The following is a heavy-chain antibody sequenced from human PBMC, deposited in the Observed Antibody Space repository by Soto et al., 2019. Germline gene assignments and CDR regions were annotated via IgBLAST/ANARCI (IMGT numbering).Heavy chain of an antibody. CDR1: GGSISSSNYH. J-gene: IGHJ4*02. CDR3: VRQVGNSPPGS. CDR2: MYYSGSA. V-gene: IGHV4-39*01. D-gene: IGHD1-26*01. Sequence: QLQLQESGPGLVKPSETLSLTCTVSGGSISSSNYHWGWIRQPPGKGLEWIGSMYYSGSAYYNPSLKSRVTISVDTSKNQFSLKLTSVTAADTAVYHCVRQVGNSPPGSWGQGTLVTVSS.